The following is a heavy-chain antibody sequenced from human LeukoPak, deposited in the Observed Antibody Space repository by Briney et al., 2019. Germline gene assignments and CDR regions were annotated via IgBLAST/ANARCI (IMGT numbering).Heavy chain of an antibody. J-gene: IGHJ6*02. CDR2: FDPEDGET. CDR3: ATAVTAYYYYGMDV. CDR1: GYTLTELS. D-gene: IGHD2-21*02. V-gene: IGHV1-24*01. Sequence: GASVKVSCKVSGYTLTELSMHWVRQAPGKGLEWMGGFDPEDGETIYAQKFQGRVTMTEDTSTDTAYMELSSLRSEDTAVYYCATAVTAYYYYGMDVWAKGPRSPSP.